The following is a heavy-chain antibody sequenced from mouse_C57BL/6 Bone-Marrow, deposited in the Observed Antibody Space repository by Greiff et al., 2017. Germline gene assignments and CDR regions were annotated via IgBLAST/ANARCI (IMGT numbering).Heavy chain of an antibody. CDR1: GYTFTSYG. J-gene: IGHJ1*03. CDR2: IYPRSGNT. V-gene: IGHV1-81*01. Sequence: VQLQESGAELARPGASVKLSCKASGYTFTSYGISWVKQRTGQGLEWIGEIYPRSGNTYYNEKFKGKATLTADKSSSTAYMELRRLTSEDSAVYFCARPSYYYGSRYWYFDVWGTGTPVTVSA. CDR3: ARPSYYYGSRYWYFDV. D-gene: IGHD1-1*01.